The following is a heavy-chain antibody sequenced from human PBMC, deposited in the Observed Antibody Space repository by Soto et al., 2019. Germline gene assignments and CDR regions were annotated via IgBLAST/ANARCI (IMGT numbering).Heavy chain of an antibody. CDR1: GYSFTNYC. V-gene: IGHV1-46*04. Sequence: QVQLVQSGADVKKPGTSVKVSCKAAGYSFTNYCMYWVRQAPGQGLEWMGMINPRTGSTRYAQKLQGRVTLTRDTSTTTVYMELSTLISDDTAAYYCARDGGLLTASWDYELWGPGTLVTVSS. J-gene: IGHJ2*01. CDR2: INPRTGST. CDR3: ARDGGLLTASWDYEL. D-gene: IGHD2-15*01.